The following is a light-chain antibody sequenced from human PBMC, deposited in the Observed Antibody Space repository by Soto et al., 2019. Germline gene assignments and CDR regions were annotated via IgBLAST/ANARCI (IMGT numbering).Light chain of an antibody. V-gene: IGLV1-51*02. Sequence: QSVLTQPPSVSAAPGQKVTISCSGSNSNIGNDYISWYQQLPGKAPKLLIYGNNKRPSGIPDRFSGSKSGTSATLGITGLQTGDEADYYCGAWDSSLSAGVFGGGTQLTVL. J-gene: IGLJ2*01. CDR3: GAWDSSLSAGV. CDR1: NSNIGNDY. CDR2: GNN.